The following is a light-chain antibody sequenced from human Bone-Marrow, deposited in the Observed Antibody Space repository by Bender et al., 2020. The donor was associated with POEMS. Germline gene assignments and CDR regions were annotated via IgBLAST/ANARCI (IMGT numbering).Light chain of an antibody. CDR3: SFYGGRRALV. CDR2: EVM. Sequence: QSALTQPASVSGSPGQSVTITCTGAGSDFARYDLVSWYQHLPDKAPTLLFYEVMRRPSGVSGRFSGSKSGNTASLTISGLQPEDEGDYYCSFYGGRRALVFGGGTKLTVL. V-gene: IGLV2-23*02. CDR1: GSDFARYDL. J-gene: IGLJ3*02.